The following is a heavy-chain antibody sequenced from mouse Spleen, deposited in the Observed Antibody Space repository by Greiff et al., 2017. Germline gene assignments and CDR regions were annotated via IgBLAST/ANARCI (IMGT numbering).Heavy chain of an antibody. J-gene: IGHJ2*01. CDR2: IDPETGGT. D-gene: IGHD2-2*01. CDR3: ARWLRSFDY. CDR1: GYTFTDYE. Sequence: QVQLQQSGAELVRPGASVTLSCKASGYTFTDYEMHWVKQTPVHGLEWIGAIDPETGGTAYNQKFKGKAILTADKSSSTAYMELRSLTSEDSAVYYCARWLRSFDYWGQGTTLTVSS. V-gene: IGHV1-15*01.